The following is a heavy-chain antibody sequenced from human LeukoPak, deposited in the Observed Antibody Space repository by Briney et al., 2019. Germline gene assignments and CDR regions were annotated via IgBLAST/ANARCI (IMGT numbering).Heavy chain of an antibody. CDR1: GGSLSGYY. V-gene: IGHV4-34*01. Sequence: PSETLSLTCAVYGGSLSGYYWSWIRQPPGKGLEWIGEINHSGSTNYNPSLKSRVTISVDTSKNQFSLKLSSVTAADTAVYYCARGRGYGGNSGGFDYWGQGTLVTVSS. CDR2: INHSGST. J-gene: IGHJ4*02. CDR3: ARGRGYGGNSGGFDY. D-gene: IGHD4-23*01.